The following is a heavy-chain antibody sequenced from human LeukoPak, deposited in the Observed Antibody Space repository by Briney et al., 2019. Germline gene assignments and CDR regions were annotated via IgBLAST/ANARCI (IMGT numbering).Heavy chain of an antibody. V-gene: IGHV4-59*01. CDR3: ARTTVTTTSDY. CDR2: IYYSGST. CDR1: GGSISSYY. D-gene: IGHD4-4*01. Sequence: SETLSLTCTVSGGSISSYYWSWTRQPPGKGLEWIGYIYYSGSTNYNPSLKSRVTISVDTSKNQFSLKLSSVTAADTAVYYCARTTVTTTSDYWGQGTLVTVSS. J-gene: IGHJ4*02.